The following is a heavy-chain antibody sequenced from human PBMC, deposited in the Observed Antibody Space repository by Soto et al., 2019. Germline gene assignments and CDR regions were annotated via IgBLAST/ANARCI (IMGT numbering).Heavy chain of an antibody. CDR2: INPKSDDT. CDR1: GYHFSENQ. Sequence: GASVKVACKASGYHFSENQIHWLRRAPGQGLEWMGRINPKSDDTNYAQQFQGRVTMTRDTSIDTAYLELTGLTSDDTATYYCPTKHSLDYIRWGLDPWGQGTLVTVSS. V-gene: IGHV1-2*02. D-gene: IGHD4-4*01. J-gene: IGHJ5*02. CDR3: PTKHSLDYIRWGLDP.